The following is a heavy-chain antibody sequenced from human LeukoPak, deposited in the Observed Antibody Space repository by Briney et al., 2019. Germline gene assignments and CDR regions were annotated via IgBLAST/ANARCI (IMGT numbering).Heavy chain of an antibody. Sequence: GGSLRLSCAASGFTFSSYWMSWVRQAPGKGLEWVANIKQDGSEKYYVDSVKGRFTISRDNAKHSLYLQMNSLRAEDTAVYYCASLTWSPLDSSGPRLWGQGTLVTVSS. V-gene: IGHV3-7*01. CDR2: IKQDGSEK. CDR3: ASLTWSPLDSSGPRL. J-gene: IGHJ4*02. D-gene: IGHD3-22*01. CDR1: GFTFSSYW.